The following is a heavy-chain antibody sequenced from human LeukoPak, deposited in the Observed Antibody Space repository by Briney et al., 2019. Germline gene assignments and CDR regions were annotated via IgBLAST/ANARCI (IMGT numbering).Heavy chain of an antibody. CDR2: INDSGST. J-gene: IGHJ6*02. Sequence: PSETLSLTCSVYGGSFNAYTWAWVRQSPGKGLEWIGEINDSGSTSYSPILKSRVRMSVDTSNHQSSLNLTSVTAADTAVYYCARCGASRYSTSRSHGLDVWGQGTPVTVSS. V-gene: IGHV4-34*10. CDR1: GGSFNAYT. D-gene: IGHD5-18*01. CDR3: ARCGASRYSTSRSHGLDV.